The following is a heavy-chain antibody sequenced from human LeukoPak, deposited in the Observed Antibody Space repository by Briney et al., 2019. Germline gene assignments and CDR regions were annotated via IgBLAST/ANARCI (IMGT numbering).Heavy chain of an antibody. V-gene: IGHV3-74*01. CDR1: GGSFSGYY. CDR2: INSDGSST. D-gene: IGHD6-6*01. CDR3: ARPLSGYSSSLGY. Sequence: ETLSLTCAVYGGSFSGYYWSWIRQPPGKGLVWVSRINSDGSSTTYADSVKGRFTISRDNAKNTLYLQMNSLRAEDTAVYYCARPLSGYSSSLGYWGQGTLVTVSS. J-gene: IGHJ4*02.